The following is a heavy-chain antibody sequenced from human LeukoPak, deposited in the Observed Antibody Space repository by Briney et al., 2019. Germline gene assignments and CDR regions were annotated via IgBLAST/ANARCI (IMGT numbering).Heavy chain of an antibody. Sequence: SETLSLTCAVSGASISSGNWWTWVRQPPGKGLEWIGEIYHSGSTNYNPSLKSRLTISIDKSENQFSLRLSSVTAADTAVYFCASHAVTDFWGQGTLVTVSS. D-gene: IGHD3-16*01. CDR1: GASISSGNW. J-gene: IGHJ4*02. CDR3: ASHAVTDF. CDR2: IYHSGST. V-gene: IGHV4-4*02.